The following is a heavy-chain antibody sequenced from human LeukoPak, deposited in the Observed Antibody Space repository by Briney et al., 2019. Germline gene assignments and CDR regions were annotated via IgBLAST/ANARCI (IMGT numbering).Heavy chain of an antibody. CDR3: AKDKAQLLYRAPNWFDP. V-gene: IGHV3-23*01. Sequence: PGGSLRLSCAASGFTFSTYAMSWVRQAPGKGLEWVSVISGTGGDTYYADSVKGRFTISRDNSKNTLFLQMNSLRAEDTAIYYCAKDKAQLLYRAPNWFDPWGQGTLVTVSS. CDR2: ISGTGGDT. D-gene: IGHD2-2*02. J-gene: IGHJ5*02. CDR1: GFTFSTYA.